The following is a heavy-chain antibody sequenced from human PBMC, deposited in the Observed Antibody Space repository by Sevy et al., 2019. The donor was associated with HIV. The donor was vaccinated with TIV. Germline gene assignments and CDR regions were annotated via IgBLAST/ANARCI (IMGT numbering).Heavy chain of an antibody. CDR3: AKRVGQQLYQYYGLVV. CDR2: ISYDGSKK. Sequence: GGSLRLSCAASIFTFQDYGMHWVRQAPGKGLEWVAIISYDGSKKYYADSVKGRFTISRDNSKNTLYLQMNSLRAEDTAVYYCAKRVGQQLYQYYGLVVWGQGTTVTVSS. CDR1: IFTFQDYG. V-gene: IGHV3-30*18. D-gene: IGHD2-2*01. J-gene: IGHJ6*01.